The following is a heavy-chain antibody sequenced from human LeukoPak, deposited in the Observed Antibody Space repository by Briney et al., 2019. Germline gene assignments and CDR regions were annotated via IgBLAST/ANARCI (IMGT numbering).Heavy chain of an antibody. CDR3: ARRPHRSSTNWFDP. CDR2: IYYSGST. Sequence: SETLSLTCTVSGGSISSSSYYWGWIRQPPGKGLEWIGSIYYSGSTYYNPSLKSRVTISVDTSKNQFSLKLSSVPAADTAVYYCARRPHRSSTNWFDPWGQGTLVTVSS. CDR1: GGSISSSSYY. D-gene: IGHD2-2*01. J-gene: IGHJ5*02. V-gene: IGHV4-39*01.